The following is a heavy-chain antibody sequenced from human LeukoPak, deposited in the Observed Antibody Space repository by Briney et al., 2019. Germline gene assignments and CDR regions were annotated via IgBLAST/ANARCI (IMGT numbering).Heavy chain of an antibody. CDR2: IKEDGSEK. J-gene: IGHJ2*01. CDR1: GFTFSRYW. D-gene: IGHD2-15*01. CDR3: AREGYCSGGSCYDWYFDL. V-gene: IGHV3-7*05. Sequence: GGSLRLSCAASGFTFSRYWMSWVRQAPGKGLQWVTNIKEDGSEKYYVDSVKGRFTISRDNSKNTLYLQMNSLRAEDTAVYYCAREGYCSGGSCYDWYFDLWGRGTLVTVSS.